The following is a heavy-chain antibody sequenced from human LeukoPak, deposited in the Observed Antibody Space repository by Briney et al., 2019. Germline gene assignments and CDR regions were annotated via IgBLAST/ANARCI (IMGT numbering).Heavy chain of an antibody. V-gene: IGHV3-11*01. J-gene: IGHJ4*02. D-gene: IGHD3-3*01. CDR3: ASGRYDFLSGYYHD. Sequence: KPGGSLRLSCAASGFKFSDYYMSWIRQAPGRGLGWVSYISSSGSTIYYAESVKGRFTISRDNAKNSVYLQMNSLRAEDTALYYCASGRYDFLSGYYHDWGQGTLVTVSS. CDR2: ISSSGSTI. CDR1: GFKFSDYY.